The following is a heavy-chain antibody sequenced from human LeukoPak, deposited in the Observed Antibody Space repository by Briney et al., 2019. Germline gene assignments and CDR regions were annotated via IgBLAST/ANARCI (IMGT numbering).Heavy chain of an antibody. CDR2: IIGSGGAT. CDR1: GFTFSSYA. V-gene: IGHV3-23*01. D-gene: IGHD3-10*01. CDR3: AKGAYYHGSGRYFDY. Sequence: GGSLRLSCAASGFTFSSYAMNWVRQAPGKGREWFSAIIGSGGATYYADSVKGRFTMSRDNSKNTLYLQMNSLRAEDTAVYYCAKGAYYHGSGRYFDYWGQGTLVTVSS. J-gene: IGHJ4*02.